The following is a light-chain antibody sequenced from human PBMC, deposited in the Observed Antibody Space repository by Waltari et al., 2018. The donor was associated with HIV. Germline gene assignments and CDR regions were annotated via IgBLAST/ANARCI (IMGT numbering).Light chain of an antibody. CDR2: YDD. V-gene: IGLV1-36*01. J-gene: IGLJ3*02. Sequence: QSVLTQPPSVSVAPRQRVSISCSGSSSNIGKNAVNWYQQIPGTAPRLLIYYDDLVPSGVSDRFSGSKSGTSASLAISGLQSEDEADYYCAAWDDTLNGWVFGGGTKLTVL. CDR3: AAWDDTLNGWV. CDR1: SSNIGKNA.